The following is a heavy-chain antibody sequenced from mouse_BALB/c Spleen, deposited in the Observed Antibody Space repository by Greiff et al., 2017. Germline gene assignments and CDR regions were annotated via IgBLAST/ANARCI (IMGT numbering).Heavy chain of an antibody. CDR2: IWGDGST. J-gene: IGHJ4*01. Sequence: VKLMESGPGLVAPSQSLSITCTVSGFSLTGYGVNWVRQPPGKGLEWLGMIWGDGSTDYNSALKSRLSISKDNSKSQVFLKMNSLQTDDTARYYCARVNYYGSSHYAMDYWGQGTSLTVSS. V-gene: IGHV2-6-7*01. CDR3: ARVNYYGSSHYAMDY. D-gene: IGHD1-1*01. CDR1: GFSLTGYG.